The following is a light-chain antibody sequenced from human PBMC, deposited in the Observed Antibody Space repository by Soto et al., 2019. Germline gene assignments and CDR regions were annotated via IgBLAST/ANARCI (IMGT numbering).Light chain of an antibody. CDR2: DVS. V-gene: IGLV2-14*01. Sequence: QSALTQPASVSGSPGQSITISCTGTSSDVGGSNFVSWYQQHPGKAPKLMIYDVSNRPSEVPNRFSGSKSGNTASLTIFGLLAEDEADYYCSSHTSSSTLVFGGGTQLTVL. CDR3: SSHTSSSTLV. CDR1: SSDVGGSNF. J-gene: IGLJ2*01.